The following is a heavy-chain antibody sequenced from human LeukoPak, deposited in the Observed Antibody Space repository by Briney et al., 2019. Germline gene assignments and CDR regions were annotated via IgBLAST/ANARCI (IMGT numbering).Heavy chain of an antibody. CDR2: LYYSGST. Sequence: SETLSLTCTVSGDSISPYFWSWIRQPPGKGLEWIGYLYYSGSTNYNPSLKSRVTISVDTSKNQFSLKLTSVTAADTAVYYCARSEPPHPRGSSWHFDYRGQGTLVTVSS. V-gene: IGHV4-59*01. CDR3: ARSEPPHPRGSSWHFDY. CDR1: GDSISPYF. D-gene: IGHD6-13*01. J-gene: IGHJ4*02.